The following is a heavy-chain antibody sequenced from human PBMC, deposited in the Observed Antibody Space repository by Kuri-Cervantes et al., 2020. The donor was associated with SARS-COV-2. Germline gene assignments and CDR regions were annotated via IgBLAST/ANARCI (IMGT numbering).Heavy chain of an antibody. CDR2: IYSSGST. CDR3: ATAEDYGGNPQAYYFDY. D-gene: IGHD4-23*01. J-gene: IGHJ4*02. V-gene: IGHV4-31*01. CDR1: GGSINSDGYY. Sequence: LRLSCTVSGGSINSDGYYWSWIRQHPGKGLEWIGYIYSSGSTYYNPSLKSLITLSVDTSKNQFSLKVSSVTAADTAVYYCATAEDYGGNPQAYYFDYWGKGTLVTVSS.